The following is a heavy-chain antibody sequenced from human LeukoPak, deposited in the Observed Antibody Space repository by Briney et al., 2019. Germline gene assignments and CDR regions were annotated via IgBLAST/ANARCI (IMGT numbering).Heavy chain of an antibody. Sequence: GVSLRLSCSASGFVFTIYTMYWVRQAPGKGPEYVSTISGSGNGFSIYYADSLKGRFTISRDDSKSILYLQMNGLRSEDTAVYYCVKDFGRIRGTPDSWGQGTLVTVSS. V-gene: IGHV3-64D*06. D-gene: IGHD1-26*01. CDR3: VKDFGRIRGTPDS. J-gene: IGHJ4*02. CDR1: GFVFTIYT. CDR2: ISGSGNGFSI.